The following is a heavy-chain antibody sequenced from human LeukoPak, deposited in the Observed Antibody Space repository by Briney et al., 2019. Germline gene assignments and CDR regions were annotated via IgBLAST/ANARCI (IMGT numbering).Heavy chain of an antibody. Sequence: PSETLSLTCAVSGGSISSGGYSWSWIRQPPGKGLEWIGEINHSGSTNYNPSLKSRVTISVDTSKNQFSLKLSSVTAADTAVYYCARAISGSYSQFDYWGQGTLVTVSS. CDR1: GGSISSGGYS. CDR2: INHSGST. V-gene: IGHV4-34*01. CDR3: ARAISGSYSQFDY. D-gene: IGHD1-26*01. J-gene: IGHJ4*02.